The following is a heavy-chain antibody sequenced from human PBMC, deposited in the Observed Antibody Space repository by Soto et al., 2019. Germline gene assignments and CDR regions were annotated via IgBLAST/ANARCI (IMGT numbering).Heavy chain of an antibody. J-gene: IGHJ5*02. Sequence: QVQLVQSGAEVKRPGASVKITCKASGYTFISYYMYWVRQAPGQGLEWMGVINPRGGDTKYAQKFQGRVSVTSDTAMSTVSMELSSLRSDDTAVYYCARGFPSSSRLGWLDPWGQGTLVTVSS. CDR3: ARGFPSSSRLGWLDP. D-gene: IGHD2-2*01. CDR2: INPRGGDT. V-gene: IGHV1-46*01. CDR1: GYTFISYY.